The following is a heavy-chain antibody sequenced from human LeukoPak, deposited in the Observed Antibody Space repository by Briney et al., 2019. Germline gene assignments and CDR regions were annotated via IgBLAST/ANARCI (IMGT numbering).Heavy chain of an antibody. D-gene: IGHD2-2*01. V-gene: IGHV4-34*01. Sequence: SETLSLTCAVYGGSFSGYYWSWIRQPPGKGLERIGEINHSGSTNYNPSLKSRVTISVDTSKNQFSLKLSSVTAADTAVYYCARPISCSATTCSDSFHVWGQGTMVTVSS. CDR2: INHSGST. CDR3: ARPISCSATTCSDSFHV. CDR1: GGSFSGYY. J-gene: IGHJ3*01.